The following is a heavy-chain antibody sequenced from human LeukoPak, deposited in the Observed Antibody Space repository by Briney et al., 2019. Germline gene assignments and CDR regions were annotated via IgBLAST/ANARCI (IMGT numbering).Heavy chain of an antibody. CDR1: GGTFSSYA. D-gene: IGHD3-22*01. CDR2: IIPIFGTA. CDR3: ARGYYDSSGYYSIDY. V-gene: IGHV1-69*13. J-gene: IGHJ4*02. Sequence: PGASVKVSCKASGGTFSSYAISWVRQAPGQGLEWMGGIIPIFGTANYAQKFQGRVTITADESTSTAYMELSSLRSEDTAVYYCARGYYDSSGYYSIDYWGQGTLVTVSS.